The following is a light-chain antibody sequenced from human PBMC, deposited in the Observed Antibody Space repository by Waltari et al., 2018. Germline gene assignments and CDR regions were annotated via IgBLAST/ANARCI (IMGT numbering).Light chain of an antibody. CDR1: QTVRTTY. V-gene: IGKV3-20*01. J-gene: IGKJ4*01. Sequence: EMVLTQSPGTLSLSPGERATLSCRASQTVRTTYLAWYQQKPGQAPTLLIYGASSRATGIPDRFSGSGSGTDFSITISSLEPEDFAVYYCQQYDISPLTFGGGTKVEIK. CDR2: GAS. CDR3: QQYDISPLT.